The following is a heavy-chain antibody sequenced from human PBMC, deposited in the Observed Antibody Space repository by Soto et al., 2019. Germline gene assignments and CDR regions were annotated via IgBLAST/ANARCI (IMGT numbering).Heavy chain of an antibody. V-gene: IGHV4-30-2*02. D-gene: IGHD3-3*01. J-gene: IGHJ3*02. CDR3: ARLNHYDFWSGYSNSGDAFDI. Sequence: PSETLSLTCAVSGGSISSGGYSWSWIRQPPGKGLEWIGYIYHSGSTYYNPSLKSRVTISVDRSKNQFSLKLSSVTAADTAVYYCARLNHYDFWSGYSNSGDAFDIWGQGTMVTVSS. CDR2: IYHSGST. CDR1: GGSISSGGYS.